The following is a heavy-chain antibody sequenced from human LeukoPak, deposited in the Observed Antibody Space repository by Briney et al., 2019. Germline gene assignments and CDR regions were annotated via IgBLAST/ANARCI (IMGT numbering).Heavy chain of an antibody. D-gene: IGHD6-13*01. CDR1: GFSFKDYY. CDR3: ARGPRILAAGSYFFDY. V-gene: IGHV3-11*01. J-gene: IGHJ4*02. Sequence: GGSLRLSCAASGFSFKDYYYSWIRQAPGKGLEWVSFINVNGGAMYYADFVKGRFTISRQNAQNSVYLEMNSLRDEDTAVYYCARGPRILAAGSYFFDYWGQGALGTVSS. CDR2: INVNGGAM.